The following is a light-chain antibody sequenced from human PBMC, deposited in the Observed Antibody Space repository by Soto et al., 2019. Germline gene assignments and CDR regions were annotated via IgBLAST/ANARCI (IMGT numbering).Light chain of an antibody. J-gene: IGKJ4*01. Sequence: DIQLTQSPSFLSASVGDRVTLTCRASQDISTSLAWYQQKPGRAPKLLIYATFTLQIGVPSRFTGSGSETEFTLTINSLQPEDFATYYCQQLKSYPLTFGGGTKVEIK. V-gene: IGKV1-9*01. CDR3: QQLKSYPLT. CDR2: ATF. CDR1: QDISTS.